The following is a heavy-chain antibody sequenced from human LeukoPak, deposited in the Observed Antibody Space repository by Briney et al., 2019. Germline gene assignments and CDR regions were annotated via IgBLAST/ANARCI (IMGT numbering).Heavy chain of an antibody. D-gene: IGHD3-10*01. CDR1: GLTFSSFG. V-gene: IGHV3-21*01. J-gene: IGHJ4*02. CDR2: ISSSSSYI. Sequence: GGSLRLSCAASGLTFSSFGMHWVRQAPGKGLEWVSSISSSSSYIYYADSVKGRFTISRDNAKNSLYLQMNSLRAEDTAVYYCARDGPRDGSGSYYFDYWGQGTLVTVSS. CDR3: ARDGPRDGSGSYYFDY.